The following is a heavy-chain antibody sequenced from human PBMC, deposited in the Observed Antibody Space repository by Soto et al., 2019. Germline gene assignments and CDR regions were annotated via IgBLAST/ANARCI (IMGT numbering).Heavy chain of an antibody. Sequence: GGSLRLSCAASGFTFGDSGMHWVRQAPGKGLEWVAVIWFDGSSQYYADSVKGRFTISRDKSKSTLYLQMSSLRAEDTAVYYCAKDLQFSGWLSAQTFDYWGQGTQVTVSS. CDR1: GFTFGDSG. CDR2: IWFDGSSQ. J-gene: IGHJ4*02. D-gene: IGHD6-19*01. CDR3: AKDLQFSGWLSAQTFDY. V-gene: IGHV3-33*03.